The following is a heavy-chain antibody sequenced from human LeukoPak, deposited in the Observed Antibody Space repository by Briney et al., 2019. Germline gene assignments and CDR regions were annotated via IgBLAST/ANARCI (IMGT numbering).Heavy chain of an antibody. V-gene: IGHV3-21*01. CDR2: ISSSRVYI. CDR3: ARGHYAAQDPWYFDL. Sequence: GGSLRLSCAASGFTFSSYSMNWVRQAPGKGLEWVSFISSSRVYIYYADSVKGRFTISRDNATNSMYLQMNSLRAEDTAVYYCARGHYAAQDPWYFDLWGRGTLVTVSS. D-gene: IGHD4-17*01. CDR1: GFTFSSYS. J-gene: IGHJ2*01.